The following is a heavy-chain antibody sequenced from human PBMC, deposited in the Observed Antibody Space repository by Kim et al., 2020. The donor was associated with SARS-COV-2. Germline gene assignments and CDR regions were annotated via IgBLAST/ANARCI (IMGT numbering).Heavy chain of an antibody. CDR1: GYSFTGYY. V-gene: IGHV1-2*02. CDR2: INPNSGGA. CDR3: ARDLTLARTGIQLLLGY. J-gene: IGHJ4*02. Sequence: ASVKVSCKASGYSFTGYYIHWVRQAPGQGLEWMGWINPNSGGANYAQKFQGRVTMTRDTSISTAYMELSRLRSDDTAVYYCARDLTLARTGIQLLLGYWGQGTLVTVSS. D-gene: IGHD2-15*01.